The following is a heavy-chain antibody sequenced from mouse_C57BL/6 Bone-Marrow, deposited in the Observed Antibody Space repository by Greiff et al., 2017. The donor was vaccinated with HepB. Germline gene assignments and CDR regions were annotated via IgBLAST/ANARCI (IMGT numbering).Heavy chain of an antibody. CDR3: ERDYPYYAMDY. V-gene: IGHV5-4*01. J-gene: IGHJ4*01. Sequence: EVKLMESGGGLVKPGGSLKLSCAASGFTFSSYAMSWVRQTPEKRLEWVATISDGGSYTYYPDNVKGRITISRDNAKNNLYLQMSHLKSEDTAMYYCERDYPYYAMDYWGQGTSVTVSS. CDR2: ISDGGSYT. CDR1: GFTFSSYA.